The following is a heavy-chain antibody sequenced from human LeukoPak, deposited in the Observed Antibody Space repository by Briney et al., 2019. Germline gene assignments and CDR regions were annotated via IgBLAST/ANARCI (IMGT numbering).Heavy chain of an antibody. CDR1: GYTFTTYD. J-gene: IGHJ4*02. CDR3: ARGGAASGYDH. V-gene: IGHV1-18*01. D-gene: IGHD5-12*01. Sequence: ASVKVSCKASGYTFTTYDISWVRQAPGQGLEWMGWISAYNGNTNYAQYLQGRVTLTTDTSASTAYMELRSLRSDDTAVYYCARGGAASGYDHWGQGALVTVSS. CDR2: ISAYNGNT.